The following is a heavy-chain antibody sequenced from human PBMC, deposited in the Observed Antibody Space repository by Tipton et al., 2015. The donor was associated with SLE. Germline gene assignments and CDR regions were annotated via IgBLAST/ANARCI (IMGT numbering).Heavy chain of an antibody. CDR2: INHSGST. J-gene: IGHJ4*02. V-gene: IGHV4-34*01. CDR1: GGSFSGYY. D-gene: IGHD6-13*01. CDR3: ARQIPAGEYFDY. Sequence: PSLTCAVYGGSFSGYYWSWIRQPPGKGLEWIGEINHSGSTNYNPSLKSRVTISVDTSKNQFSLKLSSVTAADTAVYYCARQIPAGEYFDYWGQGTLVTVSS.